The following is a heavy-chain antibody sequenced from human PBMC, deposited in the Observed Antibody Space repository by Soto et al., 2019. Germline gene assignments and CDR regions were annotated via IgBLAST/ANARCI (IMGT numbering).Heavy chain of an antibody. CDR1: GGTFSSYA. V-gene: IGHV1-69*13. D-gene: IGHD2-2*01. CDR2: IIPIFGTA. J-gene: IGHJ6*02. Sequence: SVKVSCKASGGTFSSYAISWVRQAPGQGLGWMGGIIPIFGTANYAQKFQGRVTITADESTSTAYMELSSLRSEDTAVYYCARAMPPGGYGTDVWGQGTTVTVSS. CDR3: ARAMPPGGYGTDV.